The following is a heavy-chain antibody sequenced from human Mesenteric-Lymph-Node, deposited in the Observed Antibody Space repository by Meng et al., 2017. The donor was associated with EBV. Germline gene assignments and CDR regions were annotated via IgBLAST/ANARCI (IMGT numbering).Heavy chain of an antibody. Sequence: VHFAESGPVLGKPSGTLSLTCGVSGGSISNDHWWSWVRQPPGKGLEWIGEMYHSGSTNYNPSLKSRVTISVDKSKNQFFLNLNSVTAADTAVYYCARGREYSWGYWGQGTLVTVSS. CDR1: GGSISNDHW. J-gene: IGHJ4*02. V-gene: IGHV4-4*02. CDR2: MYHSGST. CDR3: ARGREYSWGY. D-gene: IGHD4-11*01.